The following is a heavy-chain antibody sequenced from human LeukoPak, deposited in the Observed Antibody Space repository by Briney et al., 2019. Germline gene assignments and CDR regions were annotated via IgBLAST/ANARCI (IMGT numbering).Heavy chain of an antibody. CDR2: INHSGST. V-gene: IGHV4-34*01. CDR1: GGSFSPYY. D-gene: IGHD2-21*02. Sequence: SETLSLTCAVYGGSFSPYYWSWIRQPPGKGLEWIGEINHSGSTNYNPSLKSRVTISVDTSKNQFSLRLSSVTAADTAVYYCARGGFHYGGDCYVDYWGQGTLVTVSS. CDR3: ARGGFHYGGDCYVDY. J-gene: IGHJ4*02.